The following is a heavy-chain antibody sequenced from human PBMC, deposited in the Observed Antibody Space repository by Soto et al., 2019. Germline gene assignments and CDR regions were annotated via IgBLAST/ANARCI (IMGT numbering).Heavy chain of an antibody. CDR2: SFYSGYS. Sequence: QVQLQESGPGLVKPSQTLSLTCTVSGDSISSGGYYWSWIRQSPGKGLEWIGYSFYSGYSYYNPSLKSRLFISVDTSNTHSSLRLSFVTAADTAVYYCARLNPIVVVPTARGWFDPWGQGALVTVSS. V-gene: IGHV4-31*03. J-gene: IGHJ5*02. D-gene: IGHD2-2*01. CDR3: ARLNPIVVVPTARGWFDP. CDR1: GDSISSGGYY.